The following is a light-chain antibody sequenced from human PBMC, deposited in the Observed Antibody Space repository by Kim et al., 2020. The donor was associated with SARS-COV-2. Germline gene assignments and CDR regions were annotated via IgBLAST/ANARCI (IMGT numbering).Light chain of an antibody. V-gene: IGKV1-5*03. Sequence: DIQMTQSPSTLSASVGDRVTITCRASQSINIWLAWFQQKPGKAPKLLFYKASSIKSGVPSRFSASGSGTEFTLTISSLQPDDFASYYCQQYKSYPYNFGQGTKLEI. CDR1: QSINIW. J-gene: IGKJ2*01. CDR2: KAS. CDR3: QQYKSYPYN.